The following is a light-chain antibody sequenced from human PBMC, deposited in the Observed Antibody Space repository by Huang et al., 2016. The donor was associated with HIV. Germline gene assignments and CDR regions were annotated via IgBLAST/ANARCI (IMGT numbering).Light chain of an antibody. CDR1: QDIRNY. V-gene: IGKV1-27*01. Sequence: DIHMTQSPSSLSSSVGYRVTITCRASQDIRNYLAWYQQKPGTAPKLLISAASTWQSGVPSRFSGSGAGTDFTLTIGSLQPEDVATYYCQKYNSAPYTFGQGTKLEIK. J-gene: IGKJ2*01. CDR3: QKYNSAPYT. CDR2: AAS.